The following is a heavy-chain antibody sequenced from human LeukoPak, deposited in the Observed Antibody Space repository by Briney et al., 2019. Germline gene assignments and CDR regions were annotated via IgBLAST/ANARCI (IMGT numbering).Heavy chain of an antibody. D-gene: IGHD3-22*01. CDR2: INHSGST. V-gene: IGHV4-34*01. CDR3: ARIHYYDSSGYYSLYYFDY. CDR1: GGSFSGYY. Sequence: PSETLSLTCAVYGGSFSGYYWSWIRQPPGKGLEWVGKINHSGSTNYNPSLKSRGTISVDTSKNQFSLKLSSVTAADTAVYYCARIHYYDSSGYYSLYYFDYWGQGTLVTVSS. J-gene: IGHJ4*02.